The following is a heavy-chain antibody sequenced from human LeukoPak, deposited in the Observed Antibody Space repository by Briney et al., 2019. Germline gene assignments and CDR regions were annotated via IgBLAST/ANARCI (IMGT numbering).Heavy chain of an antibody. J-gene: IGHJ6*02. Sequence: ASVKVSCKASGYTFTSYAMHWVRQAPGKGLEWMGWINAGNGNTQYSQKFQGRVTITRDTSASTAYMELSSLRSEDTAVYYCASPYPGIAAAGNSYYYGMDVWGQGTTVTVSS. V-gene: IGHV1-3*01. D-gene: IGHD6-13*01. CDR3: ASPYPGIAAAGNSYYYGMDV. CDR2: INAGNGNT. CDR1: GYTFTSYA.